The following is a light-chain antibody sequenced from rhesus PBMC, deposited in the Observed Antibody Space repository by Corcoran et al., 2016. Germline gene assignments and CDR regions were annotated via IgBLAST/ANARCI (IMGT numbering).Light chain of an antibody. CDR3: QQYACLPYS. J-gene: IGKJ2*01. CDR1: QGISSW. V-gene: IGKV1-19*01. CDR2: YAS. Sequence: DIQMTQSPSSLSASVGDKVTITCHASQGISSWLAWYQQKPGKAPKPLINYASSLQSGVPSRCSGSGSGTNYTLTISRLQPKDFATYCSQQYACLPYSIGQGAKVEIE.